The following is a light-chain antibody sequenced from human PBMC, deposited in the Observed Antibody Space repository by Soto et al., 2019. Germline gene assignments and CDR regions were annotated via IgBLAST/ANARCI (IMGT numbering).Light chain of an antibody. CDR1: QSVSSY. Sequence: EMVLTQSPSTMSLAPGERATLSCRASQSVSSYLAWYQQKPGQAPRLLLYDASIRATGIPTRFSGSVSGTECSLTISSLEPDDFAVDYFQQRSNCTHTFGQGTTVAIK. CDR2: DAS. V-gene: IGKV3-11*01. CDR3: QQRSNCTHT. J-gene: IGKJ1*01.